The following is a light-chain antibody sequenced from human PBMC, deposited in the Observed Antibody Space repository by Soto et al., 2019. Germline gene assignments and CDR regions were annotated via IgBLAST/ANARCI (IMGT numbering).Light chain of an antibody. CDR2: EAS. CDR1: RSVSSTY. J-gene: IGKJ1*01. Sequence: EIVLTQSPGTLSLSPGERATLSCRASRSVSSTYVAWYQQRPGQTPKLLIYEASTRATGIPDRFSGSGSGTDYTLTIGRLEPEDFAVYYCQQYGNSPQTFGQGTKVDIK. CDR3: QQYGNSPQT. V-gene: IGKV3-20*01.